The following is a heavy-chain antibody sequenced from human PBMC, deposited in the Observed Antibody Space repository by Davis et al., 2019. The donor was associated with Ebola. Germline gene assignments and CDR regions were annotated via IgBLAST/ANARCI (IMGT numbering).Heavy chain of an antibody. V-gene: IGHV4-34*01. CDR3: ARGNWGFDY. Sequence: MPSEILSLTCAVYGGSFSGYYWSWIRQPPGKGLEWIGEINHSGSTNYNPSLKSRVTISVDTSKNQFSLKLSSVTAADTAVYYCARGNWGFDYWGQGTLVTVSS. D-gene: IGHD7-27*01. CDR1: GGSFSGYY. J-gene: IGHJ4*02. CDR2: INHSGST.